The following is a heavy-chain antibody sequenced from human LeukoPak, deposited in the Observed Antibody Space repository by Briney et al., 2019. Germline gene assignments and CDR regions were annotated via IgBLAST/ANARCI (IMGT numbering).Heavy chain of an antibody. CDR3: ARGPRFAYDSSGYYYDGPGAFDI. CDR1: GGSISSYY. J-gene: IGHJ3*02. Sequence: SETLSLTCTVSGGSISSYYWSWIRQPPGKGLEWIGYIYYSGSTNYNPSLKSRVTISVDTSKNQFSLKLSSVTAADTAVYYCARGPRFAYDSSGYYYDGPGAFDIWGQGTMVTVSS. V-gene: IGHV4-59*01. D-gene: IGHD3-22*01. CDR2: IYYSGST.